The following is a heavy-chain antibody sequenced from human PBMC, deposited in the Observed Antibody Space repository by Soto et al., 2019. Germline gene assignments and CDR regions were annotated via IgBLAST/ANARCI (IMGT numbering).Heavy chain of an antibody. V-gene: IGHV1-18*01. J-gene: IGHJ4*02. CDR3: AREWYDYDSSGYYPDY. CDR1: GYTFTSYG. CDR2: ISAYNGNT. D-gene: IGHD3-22*01. Sequence: GASVKVSCKASGYTFTSYGISWVRQAPGQGLEWMGWISAYNGNTNYAQKLQGRVTMTTDTSTSTAYMELRSLRSDDTAVYYCAREWYDYDSSGYYPDYWGQGTLVTVPS.